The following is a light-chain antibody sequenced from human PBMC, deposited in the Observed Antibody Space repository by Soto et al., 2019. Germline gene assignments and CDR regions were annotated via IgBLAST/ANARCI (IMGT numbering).Light chain of an antibody. Sequence: QSALTQPASLSGSPGQSITISCTGTRSDIGVYNYVSWYQQHPGKAPKLIICEVTNRPSGVSSRFSGSKSGNTASLTISGLRAEDEADYYCTSFTTTNIWVFGGGTKVTVL. CDR3: TSFTTTNIWV. V-gene: IGLV2-14*01. J-gene: IGLJ3*02. CDR2: EVT. CDR1: RSDIGVYNY.